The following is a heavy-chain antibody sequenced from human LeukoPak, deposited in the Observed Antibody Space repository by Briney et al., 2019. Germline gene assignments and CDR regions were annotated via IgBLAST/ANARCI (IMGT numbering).Heavy chain of an antibody. V-gene: IGHV3-11*01. CDR2: ISSSGSTI. J-gene: IGHJ4*02. Sequence: GGSLRLSCAASGFTFSSYAMSWIRQAPGKGLEWVSYISSSGSTIYYADSEKGRFTISRDNAKNSLYLQMNSLRAEDTAVYYCARDSFIAAAGTGYYFDYWGQGTLVTVSS. CDR1: GFTFSSYA. CDR3: ARDSFIAAAGTGYYFDY. D-gene: IGHD6-13*01.